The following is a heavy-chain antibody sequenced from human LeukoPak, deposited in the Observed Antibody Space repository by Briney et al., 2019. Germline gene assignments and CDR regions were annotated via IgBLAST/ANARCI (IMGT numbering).Heavy chain of an antibody. CDR2: IEPDGSGK. Sequence: GGSLRLSCAASGFTFSSYWMSWVRQAPGKGLEWVANIEPDGSGKYYVDSVKGRFTISRDNAKNSLYLQMNGLRAEDTAVYFCARGGFRTFDYWGQGTLVTVSS. V-gene: IGHV3-7*04. D-gene: IGHD3-10*01. CDR1: GFTFSSYW. CDR3: ARGGFRTFDY. J-gene: IGHJ4*02.